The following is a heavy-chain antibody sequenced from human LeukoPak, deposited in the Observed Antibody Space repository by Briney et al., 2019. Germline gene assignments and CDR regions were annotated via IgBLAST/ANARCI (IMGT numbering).Heavy chain of an antibody. V-gene: IGHV3-21*01. CDR3: ASRIMITFGGVIVDDAFDI. Sequence: GGSLRLSCAASGFTFSSYSMNWVRQAPGKGLEWVSSISSSSSYIYYADSVKGRFTISRDNAKNSLYLQMNSLRAEDAAGYYCASRIMITFGGVIVDDAFDIWGQGTMVTVSS. J-gene: IGHJ3*02. D-gene: IGHD3-16*02. CDR1: GFTFSSYS. CDR2: ISSSSSYI.